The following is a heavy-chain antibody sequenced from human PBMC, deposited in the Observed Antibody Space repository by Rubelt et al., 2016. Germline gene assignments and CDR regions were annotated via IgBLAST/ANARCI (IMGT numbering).Heavy chain of an antibody. J-gene: IGHJ5*02. Sequence: QVQLVQSGAEVKKPGASVKVSCKASGYTFTSYAMHWVHQAPGQRTEWMGWIHACNGNQKHSQKFRGGGSITVERSGCTSYMGLCSLRSEDTAVYYCARGLRDFWSGYYTWGQGTLVTVSS. D-gene: IGHD3-3*01. CDR1: GYTFTSYA. V-gene: IGHV1-3*01. CDR3: ARGLRDFWSGYYT. CDR2: IHACNGNQ.